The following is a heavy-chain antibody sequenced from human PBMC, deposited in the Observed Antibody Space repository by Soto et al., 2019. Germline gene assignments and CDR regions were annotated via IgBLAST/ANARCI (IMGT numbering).Heavy chain of an antibody. D-gene: IGHD3-22*01. J-gene: IGHJ3*02. V-gene: IGHV1-18*01. CDR3: AISYYYDSSGYYYSPDAFDI. Sequence: ASVKVSCKASGYTFTSYGISWVRQAPGQGLEWMGWISAYNGNTNYAQKLQGRVTMTTDTSTSTAYMELRSLRSDDTAVYFCAISYYYDSSGYYYSPDAFDIWGQGTMVTVSS. CDR2: ISAYNGNT. CDR1: GYTFTSYG.